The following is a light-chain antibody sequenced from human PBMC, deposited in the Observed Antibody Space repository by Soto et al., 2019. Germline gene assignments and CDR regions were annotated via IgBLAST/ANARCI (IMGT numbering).Light chain of an antibody. CDR2: KAS. CDR3: QHYNIYPWT. Sequence: DIQMTQSPSTLSASVGDRVIITCRASQSISTWLAWYQQKPGKAPKLLIYKASSLESGVPSRFSGSGSGTEFTLTISSLQPDDFATFYCQHYNIYPWTFGQGTKVEIK. V-gene: IGKV1-5*03. J-gene: IGKJ1*01. CDR1: QSISTW.